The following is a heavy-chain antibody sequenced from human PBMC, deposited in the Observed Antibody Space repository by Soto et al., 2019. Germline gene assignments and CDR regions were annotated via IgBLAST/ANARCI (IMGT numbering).Heavy chain of an antibody. CDR3: AYLTSGCPT. CDR1: GITLSNYW. CDR2: ISSDGSST. Sequence: EVQLVESGGGVVQPGGSLRLSCAASGITLSNYWVHWVRQAPGKGLVWVSRISSDGSSTSYADSVKGRFTISRDNAKNTLYLQMNLLRAEDTAVYYCAYLTSGCPTWGQGTLVTVSS. V-gene: IGHV3-74*01. D-gene: IGHD6-19*01. J-gene: IGHJ4*02.